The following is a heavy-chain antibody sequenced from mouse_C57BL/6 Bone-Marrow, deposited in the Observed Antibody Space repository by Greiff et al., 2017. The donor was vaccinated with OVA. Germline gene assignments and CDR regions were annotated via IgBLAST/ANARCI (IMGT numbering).Heavy chain of an antibody. Sequence: QVQLQQSGAELVKPGASVKLSCKASGYTFTGYWMHWVKQRPGQGLEWIGYINPSSGYTKYNQKFKDKATLTADKSSSTAYMQLSSLTYEDSAVYYCAKGVSLYYYAMDYWGQGTSVTVSS. J-gene: IGHJ4*01. CDR2: INPSSGYT. CDR3: AKGVSLYYYAMDY. V-gene: IGHV1-7*01. CDR1: GYTFTGYW.